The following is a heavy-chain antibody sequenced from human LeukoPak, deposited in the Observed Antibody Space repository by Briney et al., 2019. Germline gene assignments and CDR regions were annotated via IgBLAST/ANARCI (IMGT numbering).Heavy chain of an antibody. D-gene: IGHD5-12*01. CDR2: IYHSGST. CDR1: GDSISSSNW. CDR3: ARSFRYSGYDYYFDP. J-gene: IGHJ5*02. Sequence: SGTLSLTCAVSGDSISSSNWWSWVRQPPGKGLEWIGQIYHSGSTNYNPSLKSRVTISLDKSKNQFSLELTSVTAADTAVYYCARSFRYSGYDYYFDPWGQGTLVTVSS. V-gene: IGHV4-4*02.